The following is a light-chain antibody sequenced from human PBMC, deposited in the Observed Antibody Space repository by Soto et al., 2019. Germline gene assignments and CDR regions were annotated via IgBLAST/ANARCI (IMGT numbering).Light chain of an antibody. CDR2: GAS. V-gene: IGKV3-15*01. CDR3: QQYNNWPPWT. J-gene: IGKJ1*01. CDR1: QSVGSN. Sequence: DIVMTQSPVTLSVSPGERATLSCRASQSVGSNLAWYQQKPGQAPRLLIYGASTRATDIPARFSGTGSGTDFTLTIAGLQSEDFAIYYCQQYNNWPPWTFGQGTRVDIK.